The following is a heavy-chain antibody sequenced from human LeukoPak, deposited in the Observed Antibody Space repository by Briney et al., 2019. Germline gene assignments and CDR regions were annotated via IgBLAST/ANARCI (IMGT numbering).Heavy chain of an antibody. CDR1: GYTFTSYG. D-gene: IGHD5-24*01. V-gene: IGHV1-18*01. CDR2: ISAYNGNT. CDR3: AKSDDYNDRYYFVS. J-gene: IGHJ4*02. Sequence: ASVTVSCKASGYTFTSYGLSWVRQAPAQGLEWLGWISAYNGNTNYAQYLQGRVTMTTDTSTSTAYMELRSLRSDDTAVYYCAKSDDYNDRYYFVSWGQGTLVTVSS.